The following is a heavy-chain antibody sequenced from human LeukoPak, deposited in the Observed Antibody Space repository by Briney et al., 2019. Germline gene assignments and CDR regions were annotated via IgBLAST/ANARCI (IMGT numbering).Heavy chain of an antibody. CDR3: ARLSSSWRRYFDY. Sequence: SETLSLTCTVSGGFISSYYWSWIRQPPGKGLEWIGYIYTSGSTNYNPSLKSRVTISVDTSKNQFSLKLSSVTAADTAVYYCARLSSSWRRYFDYWGQGTLVTVSS. CDR2: IYTSGST. J-gene: IGHJ4*02. D-gene: IGHD6-13*01. CDR1: GGFISSYY. V-gene: IGHV4-4*09.